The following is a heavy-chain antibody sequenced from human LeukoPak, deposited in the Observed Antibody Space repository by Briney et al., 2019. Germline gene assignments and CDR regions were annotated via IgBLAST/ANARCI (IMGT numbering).Heavy chain of an antibody. V-gene: IGHV3-48*01. CDR1: GFTFSSYS. J-gene: IGHJ4*02. Sequence: PGGSLRLSCAASGFTFSSYSMNWVRQAPGKGLEWGSYISSSSSTIYYADSVKGRFTISRDNAKNSLYLQIHSLRAEDTAVYYCAREGRSDFGMIYWSGPRDFDYWGQGTLVTVSS. D-gene: IGHD3-3*01. CDR2: ISSSSSTI. CDR3: AREGRSDFGMIYWSGPRDFDY.